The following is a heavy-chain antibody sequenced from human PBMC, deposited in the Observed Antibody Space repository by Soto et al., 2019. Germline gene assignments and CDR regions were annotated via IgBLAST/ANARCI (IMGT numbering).Heavy chain of an antibody. J-gene: IGHJ4*02. CDR3: ARSRYPPYPPAYYFDY. CDR2: IIPIFGTA. D-gene: IGHD3-16*02. CDR1: GGTFSSYA. V-gene: IGHV1-69*12. Sequence: QVQLVQSGAEVKKPGSSVKVSCKASGGTFSSYAISWVRQAPGQGLEWMGGIIPIFGTANYAQKFQGRVTSTADESTSTAYMELSSLRSEDTAVYYCARSRYPPYPPAYYFDYWGQGTLVTVSS.